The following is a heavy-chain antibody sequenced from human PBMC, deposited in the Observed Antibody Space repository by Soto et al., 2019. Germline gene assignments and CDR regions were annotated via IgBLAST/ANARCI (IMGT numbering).Heavy chain of an antibody. CDR1: GDAFTNYI. CDR3: ARGRDQPPVGLYFDS. V-gene: IGHV1-69*01. CDR2: IIPMFGTP. D-gene: IGHD1-26*01. Sequence: QVQLVQSGAEVKKPGSSVKVSCKASGDAFTNYIFDWVRQAPGQGLEWMGGIIPMFGTPKYAQTFQDRVTIAAVASTGTAYLELTSLRFDDTAVYYCARGRDQPPVGLYFDSWGEGTRVTVSS. J-gene: IGHJ4*02.